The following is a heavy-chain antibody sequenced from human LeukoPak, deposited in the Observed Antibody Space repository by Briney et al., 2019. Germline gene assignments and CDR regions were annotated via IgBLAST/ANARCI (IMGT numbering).Heavy chain of an antibody. CDR3: ARFSRVVPAAIGYYYYYGTDV. D-gene: IGHD2-2*01. CDR2: IYHSGST. J-gene: IGHJ6*02. Sequence: SETLSLTCAVSGGSISSSNWWSWVRQPPGKGLEWIGEIYHSGSTNYNPSLKSRVTISVDKSKNQFSLKLSSVTAADTAVYYCARFSRVVPAAIGYYYYYGTDVWGQGTTVTVSS. CDR1: GGSISSSNW. V-gene: IGHV4-4*02.